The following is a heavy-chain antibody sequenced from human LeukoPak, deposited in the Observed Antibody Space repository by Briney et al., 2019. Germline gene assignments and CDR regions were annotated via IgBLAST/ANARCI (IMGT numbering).Heavy chain of an antibody. CDR3: VRDSVTMVRGSRAEYFQH. J-gene: IGHJ1*01. D-gene: IGHD3-10*01. Sequence: GGSLRLSCAASGFTFSSYSMNWVRQAPGKGLEWVSSISSSSSYIYYADSVKGRFTISRDNAKNSLYLQMNSLKAEDTAIYYCVRDSVTMVRGSRAEYFQHWGQGTLVTVSS. V-gene: IGHV3-21*04. CDR1: GFTFSSYS. CDR2: ISSSSSYI.